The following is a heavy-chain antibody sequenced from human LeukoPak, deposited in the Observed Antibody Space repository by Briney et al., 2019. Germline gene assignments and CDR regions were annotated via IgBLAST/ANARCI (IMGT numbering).Heavy chain of an antibody. Sequence: GGSLILSCAASGFTFSSYGMHWVRQAPGKGLEWVAFIRYDGSNKYYADSVKGRFTISRDNSKNTLYLQMNSLGAEDTAVYYCAKGKGIAAAHDAFDIWGQGTMVTVSS. D-gene: IGHD6-13*01. CDR2: IRYDGSNK. CDR1: GFTFSSYG. V-gene: IGHV3-30*02. CDR3: AKGKGIAAAHDAFDI. J-gene: IGHJ3*02.